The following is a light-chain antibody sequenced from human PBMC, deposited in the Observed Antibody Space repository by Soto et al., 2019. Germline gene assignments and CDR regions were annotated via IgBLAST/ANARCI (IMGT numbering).Light chain of an antibody. CDR1: SSDVGGHNS. CDR3: CSYAGSATWV. V-gene: IGLV2-11*01. J-gene: IGLJ3*02. Sequence: QSVLTQPRSVSGSPGQSVTISCSGTSSDVGGHNSVSWYRHNPGEAPRAMIYDVTERPSGVPHRFSGSKSGNTASLTIFGLQAEDEADYYCCSYAGSATWVFGGGTKLTVL. CDR2: DVT.